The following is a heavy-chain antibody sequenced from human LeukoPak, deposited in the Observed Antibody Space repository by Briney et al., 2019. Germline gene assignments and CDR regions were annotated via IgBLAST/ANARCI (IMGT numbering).Heavy chain of an antibody. CDR1: GYTFSSYW. D-gene: IGHD2-8*01. CDR3: ARLAYCSNDVCYSNYYYSMDV. J-gene: IGHJ6*03. CDR2: IYPDDSDT. Sequence: GQSLKISCKGSGYTFSSYWIGWVRQMPGKGLEWMGIIYPDDSDTRYSTPFQGQVPISADKSISNAYLQWSSLKASDTAMYYCARLAYCSNDVCYSNYYYSMDVWGKGTTVTVSS. V-gene: IGHV5-51*01.